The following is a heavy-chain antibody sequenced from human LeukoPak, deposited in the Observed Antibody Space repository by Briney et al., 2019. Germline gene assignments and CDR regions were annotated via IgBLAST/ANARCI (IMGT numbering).Heavy chain of an antibody. CDR3: ATNTGYSTRLYYFDY. J-gene: IGHJ4*02. CDR2: IRYDGSNK. V-gene: IGHV3-30*02. Sequence: GGSLRLSCAASGFTFSSYGMHWVRQAPGKGLEWVAFIRYDGSNKYYADSVKGRFTISRDNSKNTLYLQMNSLRAEDTAVYYCATNTGYSTRLYYFDYWGQGTLVTVSS. D-gene: IGHD6-13*01. CDR1: GFTFSSYG.